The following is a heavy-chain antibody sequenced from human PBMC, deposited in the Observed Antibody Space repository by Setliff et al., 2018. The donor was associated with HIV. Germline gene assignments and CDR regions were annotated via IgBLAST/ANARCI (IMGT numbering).Heavy chain of an antibody. CDR1: GFTFSSYS. CDR2: ISSSSSYT. Sequence: GSLRLSCAASGFTFSSYSMNWVRQAPGKGLEWVSYISSSSSYTHYADSVKGRFTISRDNSKNTLYLQMNSLRAEDTAVYYCAKGCGGDLPYYYYYMDVWGKGTTVTVSS. D-gene: IGHD2-21*02. CDR3: AKGCGGDLPYYYYYMDV. V-gene: IGHV3-21*04. J-gene: IGHJ6*03.